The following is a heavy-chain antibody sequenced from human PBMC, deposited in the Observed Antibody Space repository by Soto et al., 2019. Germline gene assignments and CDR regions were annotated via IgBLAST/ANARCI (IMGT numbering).Heavy chain of an antibody. CDR3: ARVNDFWTGYYSTNWFDP. D-gene: IGHD3-3*01. CDR2: IYYSGST. V-gene: IGHV4-59*01. Sequence: SETLSLTCTVSGGSISSYYWTWIRQPPGKGLEWIGYIYYSGSTNHNPSLKSRVTISVDTSKNQFSLKRSSVTAADPAVYYCARVNDFWTGYYSTNWFDPWGQGTLVTVSS. J-gene: IGHJ5*02. CDR1: GGSISSYY.